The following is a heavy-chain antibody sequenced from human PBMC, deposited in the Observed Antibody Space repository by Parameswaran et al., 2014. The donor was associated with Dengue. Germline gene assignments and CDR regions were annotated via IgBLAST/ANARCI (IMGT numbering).Heavy chain of an antibody. V-gene: IGHV1-69*02. CDR3: ASRELGYCSSTSCYTSGYYYYYGMDV. J-gene: IGHJ6*04. Sequence: WVRQAPGQGLEWMGRIIPILGIANYAQKFQGRVTITADKSTSTAYMELSSLRSEDTAVYYCASRELGYCSSTSCYTSGYYYYYGMDVWAKDHGHRLL. CDR2: IIPILGIA. D-gene: IGHD2-2*02.